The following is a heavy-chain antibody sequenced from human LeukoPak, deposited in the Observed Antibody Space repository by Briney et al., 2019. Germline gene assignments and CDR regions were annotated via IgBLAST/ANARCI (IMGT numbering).Heavy chain of an antibody. J-gene: IGHJ3*02. V-gene: IGHV4-59*01. Sequence: SETLSLTCTVSGVSISSYYWSWIRQPPGKGLEWIGYIYYSGSTNYNPSLKSRVTISVDTSKNQFSLKLSSVTAADTAVYYCAREPVRSSSWGNRDAFDIWGQGTMVTVSS. CDR2: IYYSGST. D-gene: IGHD6-13*01. CDR1: GVSISSYY. CDR3: AREPVRSSSWGNRDAFDI.